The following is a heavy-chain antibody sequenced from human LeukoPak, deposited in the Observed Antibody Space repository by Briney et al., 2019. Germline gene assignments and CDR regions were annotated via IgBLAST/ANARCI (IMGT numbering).Heavy chain of an antibody. V-gene: IGHV1-2*02. CDR1: GYTFTGYY. D-gene: IGHD2-2*02. J-gene: IGHJ5*02. Sequence: ASVKVSCKASGYTFTGYYMHWVRQAPGQGLEWMGWINPNSGGTNYAQKFQGRVTMTRDTSISTAYMELSRLRSDDTAVYYCARVPIVVVPAAIGGDWFDPWGQGTLVTVSS. CDR3: ARVPIVVVPAAIGGDWFDP. CDR2: INPNSGGT.